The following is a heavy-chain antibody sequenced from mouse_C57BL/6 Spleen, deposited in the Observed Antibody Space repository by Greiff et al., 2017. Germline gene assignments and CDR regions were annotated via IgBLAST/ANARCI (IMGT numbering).Heavy chain of an antibody. V-gene: IGHV1-42*01. Sequence: EVKLMESGPELVKPGASVKISCKASGYSFTGYYMNWVKQSPEKSLEWIGEINPSTGGTTSNQKFKAKATLTVDKSSSTAYMQLKSLTSEDAAVDYCAREGGPVGWFAYWGQGTLVTVSA. CDR1: GYSFTGYY. CDR3: AREGGPVGWFAY. J-gene: IGHJ3*01. CDR2: INPSTGGT.